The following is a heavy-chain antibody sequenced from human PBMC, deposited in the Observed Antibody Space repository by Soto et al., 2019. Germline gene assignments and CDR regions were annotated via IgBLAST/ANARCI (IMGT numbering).Heavy chain of an antibody. CDR1: GFTFSSYA. D-gene: IGHD4-17*01. V-gene: IGHV3-30-3*01. Sequence: GGSLRLSCAASGFTFSSYAMHWVRQAPGKGLEWVAVISYDGSNKYYADSVKGRFTISRDNSKNTLYLQMNSLRAEDTAVYYCARDQAPGSAMDYGDYVFDYWGQGTLVTVSS. CDR2: ISYDGSNK. CDR3: ARDQAPGSAMDYGDYVFDY. J-gene: IGHJ4*02.